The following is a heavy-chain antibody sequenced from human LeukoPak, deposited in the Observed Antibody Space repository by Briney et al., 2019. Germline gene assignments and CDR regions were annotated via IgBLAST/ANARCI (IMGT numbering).Heavy chain of an antibody. Sequence: SVKVSCKASGGTFSSYAISWVRQAPGQGLEWMGGIIPIFGTANYAQKFQGRVTITADESTSTAYMELSSLRSEDTAVYYCARAPGSRNSENDAFDIWDQGTMVTVSS. V-gene: IGHV1-69*13. CDR2: IIPIFGTA. CDR1: GGTFSSYA. D-gene: IGHD2-15*01. CDR3: ARAPGSRNSENDAFDI. J-gene: IGHJ3*02.